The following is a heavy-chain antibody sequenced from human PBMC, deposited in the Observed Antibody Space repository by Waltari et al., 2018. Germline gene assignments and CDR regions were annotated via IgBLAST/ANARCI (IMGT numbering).Heavy chain of an antibody. Sequence: EVQLLESGGDLVQPGGSLSLSCAASAIPFSHYAINWVRLAPGTGLEWVSAITVGDDTYYADSVKGRFTISRDTSKDTVHLQMNGLRAEDTAVYYCATPFYNWDDPLHSWGQGTLVTVSS. CDR2: ITVGDDT. CDR3: ATPFYNWDDPLHS. V-gene: IGHV3-23*01. CDR1: AIPFSHYA. J-gene: IGHJ4*02. D-gene: IGHD1-20*01.